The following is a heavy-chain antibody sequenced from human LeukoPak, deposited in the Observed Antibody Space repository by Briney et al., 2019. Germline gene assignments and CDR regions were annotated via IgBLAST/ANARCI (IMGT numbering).Heavy chain of an antibody. Sequence: GGSLRLSCAASGFTFSSYSMNWVRQAPGKGLEWVSYISSSSSTIYYADSVKGRFTISRDNAKNSLYLQMNSLRDEDTAVYYCAREGEYYDILTGGDGFDYWGQGTLVTVSS. CDR3: AREGEYYDILTGGDGFDY. V-gene: IGHV3-48*02. J-gene: IGHJ4*02. CDR2: ISSSSSTI. CDR1: GFTFSSYS. D-gene: IGHD3-9*01.